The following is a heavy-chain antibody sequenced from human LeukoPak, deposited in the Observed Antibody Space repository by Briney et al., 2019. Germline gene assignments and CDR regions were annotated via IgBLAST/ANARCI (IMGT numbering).Heavy chain of an antibody. J-gene: IGHJ4*02. CDR2: MNPNSGNT. D-gene: IGHD3-10*01. CDR1: GYTFTSYD. CDR3: ARAPTRITMVRGVGGY. V-gene: IGHV1-8*01. Sequence: GASVKVSCKASGYTFTSYDINWVRQATGQGLEWMGWMNPNSGNTGYAQKFQGRVTMTRNTSISTAYMELSSLRSEDTAVYYCARAPTRITMVRGVGGYWGQGTLVTVSS.